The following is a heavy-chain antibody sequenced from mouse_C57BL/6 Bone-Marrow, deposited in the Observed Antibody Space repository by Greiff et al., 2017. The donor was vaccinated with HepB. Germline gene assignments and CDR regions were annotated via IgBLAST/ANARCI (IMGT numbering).Heavy chain of an antibody. CDR3: ARYDGYPYWYFDV. CDR2: INPNNGGT. CDR1: GYTFTDYN. V-gene: IGHV1-18*01. J-gene: IGHJ1*03. D-gene: IGHD2-3*01. Sequence: VQLQQSGPELVKPGASVKIPCKASGYTFTDYNMDWVKQSHGKSLEWIGDINPNNGGTIYNQKFKGKATLNVDKSSSTAYMELRSLTSEYTAVYYCARYDGYPYWYFDVWGTGTTVTVSS.